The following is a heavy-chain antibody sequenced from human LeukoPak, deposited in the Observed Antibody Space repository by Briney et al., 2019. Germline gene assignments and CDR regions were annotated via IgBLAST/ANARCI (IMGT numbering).Heavy chain of an antibody. J-gene: IGHJ6*02. CDR3: ARYRENYYYDLDV. CDR2: ISSSSTYK. Sequence: SSISSSSTYKYYADSVRGRFTISRDNAKNSLYLQMNSLGVEDTAIYYCARYRENYYYDLDVWGQGTTVTVSS. V-gene: IGHV3-21*01.